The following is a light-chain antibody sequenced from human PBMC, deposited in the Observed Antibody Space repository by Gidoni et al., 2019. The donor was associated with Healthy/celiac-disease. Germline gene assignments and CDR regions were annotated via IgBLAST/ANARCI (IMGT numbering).Light chain of an antibody. CDR3: QQSYSTPPT. V-gene: IGKV1-39*01. Sequence: IQLTPSPSSLSASVGDRVTITCRASQSISSYLSWYQQNPGKAPKVLIYAASSLQSGVPSRFSGSGSGTDFTLTISSLQPEDFATYYCQQSYSTPPTFGQGTKVEIK. CDR1: QSISSY. J-gene: IGKJ1*01. CDR2: AAS.